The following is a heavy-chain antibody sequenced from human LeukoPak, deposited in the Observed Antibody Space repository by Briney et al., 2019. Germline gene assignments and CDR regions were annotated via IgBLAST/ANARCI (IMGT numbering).Heavy chain of an antibody. CDR2: IIPIFGTA. CDR1: GGTFNSYA. CDR3: ARLGYDFWSGYFRFDP. D-gene: IGHD3-3*01. Sequence: SVKVSCKASGGTFNSYAISWVRQAPGQGLEWMGGIIPIFGTANYAQKFQGRVTITTDESTSTAYMELSSLRSEDTAVYYCARLGYDFWSGYFRFDPWGQGTLVTVSS. J-gene: IGHJ5*02. V-gene: IGHV1-69*05.